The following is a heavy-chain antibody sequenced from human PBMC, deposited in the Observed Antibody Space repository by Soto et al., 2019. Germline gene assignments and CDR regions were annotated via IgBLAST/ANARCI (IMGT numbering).Heavy chain of an antibody. CDR2: ISGSGGST. CDR3: AKYGDSVGRYDYGDYDPLYYFDY. V-gene: IGHV3-23*01. D-gene: IGHD4-17*01. J-gene: IGHJ4*02. CDR1: GFTFSSYA. Sequence: GGSLRLSCAASGFTFSSYAMSWVRQAPGKGLEWVSAISGSGGSTYYADSEKGRFTISRDNSKNTLYLQMNSLRAEDTAVYYCAKYGDSVGRYDYGDYDPLYYFDYWGQGTLVTVSS.